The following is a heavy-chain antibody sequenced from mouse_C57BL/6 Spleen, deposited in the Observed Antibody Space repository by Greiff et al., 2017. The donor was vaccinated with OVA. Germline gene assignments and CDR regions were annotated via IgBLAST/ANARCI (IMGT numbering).Heavy chain of an antibody. Sequence: QVQLQQPGAELVRPGSSVKLSCKASGYTFTSYWMDWVKQRPGQGLEWIGNIYPSDSETHYNQKFKDKATLTVDKSSSTAYMQLSSLTSEDSAVYYCARSGGNYAMDYWGQGTSVTVSS. CDR2: IYPSDSET. CDR3: ARSGGNYAMDY. J-gene: IGHJ4*01. V-gene: IGHV1-61*01. D-gene: IGHD2-14*01. CDR1: GYTFTSYW.